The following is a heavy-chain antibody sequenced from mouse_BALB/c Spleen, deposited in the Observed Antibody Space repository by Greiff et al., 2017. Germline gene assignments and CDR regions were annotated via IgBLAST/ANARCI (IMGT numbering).Heavy chain of an antibody. CDR1: GFTFSSYG. V-gene: IGHV5-6-3*01. CDR2: INSNGGST. CDR3: ARAPIYYDFWYFDV. J-gene: IGHJ1*01. Sequence: EVNVVESGGGLVQPGGSLKLSCAASGFTFSSYGMSWVRQTPDKRLELVATINSNGGSTYYPDSVKGRFTISRDNAKNTLYLQMSSLKSEDTAMYYCARAPIYYDFWYFDVWGAGTTVTVSS. D-gene: IGHD2-4*01.